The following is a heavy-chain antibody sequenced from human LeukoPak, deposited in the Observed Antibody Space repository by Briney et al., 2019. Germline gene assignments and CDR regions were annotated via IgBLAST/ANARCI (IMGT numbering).Heavy chain of an antibody. CDR2: ISGSGGST. Sequence: PGGSLRLSCAASGFTFSSYAMSWVRQVPGKGLEWVSAISGSGGSTYYADSVKGRFTISRDNSKNTLYLQMNSLRAEDTAVYYCAKGYCSGGSCYPFDPWGQGTLVTVSS. V-gene: IGHV3-23*01. CDR1: GFTFSSYA. CDR3: AKGYCSGGSCYPFDP. J-gene: IGHJ5*02. D-gene: IGHD2-15*01.